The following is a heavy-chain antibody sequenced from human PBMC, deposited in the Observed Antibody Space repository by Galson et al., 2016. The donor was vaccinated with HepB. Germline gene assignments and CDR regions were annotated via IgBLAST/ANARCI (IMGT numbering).Heavy chain of an antibody. Sequence: SETLSLTCTVPGGSISSSSYYWGWIRQPPGKGLEWIGSIYYSGSTYYNPSLKSRVTISVDTSKNQFSLKLSSVTAADTAVYYCARSKYDYDVSSGRNDAFDIWGQGTMVTVSS. CDR1: GGSISSSSYY. V-gene: IGHV4-39*01. J-gene: IGHJ3*02. CDR3: ARSKYDYDVSSGRNDAFDI. CDR2: IYYSGST. D-gene: IGHD4-17*01.